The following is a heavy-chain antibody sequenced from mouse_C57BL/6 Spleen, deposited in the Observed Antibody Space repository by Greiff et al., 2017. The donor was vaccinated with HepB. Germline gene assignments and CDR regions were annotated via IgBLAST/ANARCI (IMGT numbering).Heavy chain of an antibody. CDR2: IYPGSGNT. Sequence: VQLQQSGAELVRPGASVKLSCKASGYTFTDYYINWVKQRPGQGLEWIARIYPGSGNTYYNEKFKGKATLTAEKSSSTAYMQLSSLTSEDSAVYFCARWTGTGYFDYWGQGTTLTVSS. V-gene: IGHV1-76*01. CDR3: ARWTGTGYFDY. J-gene: IGHJ2*01. D-gene: IGHD4-1*01. CDR1: GYTFTDYY.